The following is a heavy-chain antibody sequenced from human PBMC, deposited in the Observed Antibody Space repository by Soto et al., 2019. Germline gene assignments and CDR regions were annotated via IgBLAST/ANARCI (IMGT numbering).Heavy chain of an antibody. V-gene: IGHV4-59*01. J-gene: IGHJ4*02. D-gene: IGHD3-10*01. CDR3: ARAPRCGDCFDY. Sequence: SETLSLTCSVSGASMRGYYWAWIRQPPGRGLEWIGYIYSGGSTFYNPSVYSRVSMSRDTSKSQFSLRLTSVTPADTAVYFCARAPRCGDCFDYWGQGTLVTVSS. CDR1: GASMRGYY. CDR2: IYSGGST.